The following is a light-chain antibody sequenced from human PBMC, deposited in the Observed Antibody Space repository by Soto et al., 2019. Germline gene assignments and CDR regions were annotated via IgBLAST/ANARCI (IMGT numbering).Light chain of an antibody. J-gene: IGKJ1*01. CDR1: QSISSW. CDR3: QQYNSFWS. V-gene: IGKV1-5*03. CDR2: KAS. Sequence: DIQMTQSPSSLSASVGDRVTITCRASQSISSWLAWYQQKPGKAPKLLIYKASSLESGVRSRFSGSGAGTEFTLTISSLQSDDFATYYCQQYNSFWSFGQGTKVDIK.